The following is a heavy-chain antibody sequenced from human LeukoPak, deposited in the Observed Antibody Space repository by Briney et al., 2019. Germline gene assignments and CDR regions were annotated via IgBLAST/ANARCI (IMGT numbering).Heavy chain of an antibody. V-gene: IGHV3-30*02. CDR1: GFTFSSYG. Sequence: GGSLRLSCAASGFTFSSYGMHWVRQAPGKGLEWVAFIRYDGSNKYYADSVKARFTLSRDNSKNTMYLQMNTLRAEDTAVYYCTTGYSSGWYGRLDYWGQGTLVTVSS. D-gene: IGHD6-19*01. CDR3: TTGYSSGWYGRLDY. J-gene: IGHJ4*02. CDR2: IRYDGSNK.